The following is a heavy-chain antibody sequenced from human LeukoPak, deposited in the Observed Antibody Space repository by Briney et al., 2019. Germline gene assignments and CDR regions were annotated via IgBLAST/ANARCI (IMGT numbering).Heavy chain of an antibody. V-gene: IGHV1-69*05. CDR1: GGTFSSYA. D-gene: IGHD3-3*01. CDR3: ARDKGRDFWSGPWGYYYYMDV. CDR2: IIPIFGTA. Sequence: SVKVSCKASGGTFSSYAISWVRQAPGQGLEWMGGIIPIFGTANYAQKFQGRVTITTDESTSTAYMELSSLRSEDTAVYYCARDKGRDFWSGPWGYYYYMDVWGKGTTVTVPS. J-gene: IGHJ6*03.